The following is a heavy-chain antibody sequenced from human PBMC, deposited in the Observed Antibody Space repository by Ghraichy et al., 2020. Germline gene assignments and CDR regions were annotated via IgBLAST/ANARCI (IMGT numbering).Heavy chain of an antibody. Sequence: GGSLRLSCAASGFTFSSYWMHWVRQAPGKGLVWVSRINSDGSSTSYADSVKGRFTISRDNAKNTLYLQMNSLRAEDMAVYYCARGPYSSSWSYNWFDPWGQGTLVTVSS. CDR2: INSDGSST. V-gene: IGHV3-74*01. CDR3: ARGPYSSSWSYNWFDP. CDR1: GFTFSSYW. D-gene: IGHD6-13*01. J-gene: IGHJ5*02.